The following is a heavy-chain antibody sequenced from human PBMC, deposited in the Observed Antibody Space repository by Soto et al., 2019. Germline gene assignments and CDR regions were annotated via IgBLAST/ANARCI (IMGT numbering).Heavy chain of an antibody. CDR2: ISRSGTT. J-gene: IGHJ5*02. Sequence: QVQLQQWGAGLLKPSETLSLSCAVYGGYFNDNYYTWFRQPPGKGLEWIGEISRSGTTKYIPSLKSRASISFDTSKTRVSLKVTSVTAAVTAGYYCATSLWFGTQVELWGQGALVTVSS. D-gene: IGHD3-10*01. V-gene: IGHV4-34*01. CDR1: GGYFNDNY. CDR3: ATSLWFGTQVEL.